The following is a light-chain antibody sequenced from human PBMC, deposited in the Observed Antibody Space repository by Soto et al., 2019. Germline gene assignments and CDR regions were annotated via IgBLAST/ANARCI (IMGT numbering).Light chain of an antibody. V-gene: IGKV3-20*01. CDR3: QQYDSWT. CDR2: GAS. Sequence: EIVFTQSPGTLSFSPGERATLSCRASQSISSPYLAWYQQKPGQAPRLLIDGASSRATGVPDRFSGSGSGTDFTLTISRLEPEDFAVYYCQQYDSWTLGQGTKVDIK. CDR1: QSISSPY. J-gene: IGKJ1*01.